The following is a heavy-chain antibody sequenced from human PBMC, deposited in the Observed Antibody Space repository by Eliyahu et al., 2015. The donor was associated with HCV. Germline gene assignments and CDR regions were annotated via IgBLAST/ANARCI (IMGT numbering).Heavy chain of an antibody. CDR2: ISAYNGNT. Sequence: QVQLVQSGAEMKKPGASVKVSCKGSGFTFNSYGISWVRQAPGQGLEWMGWISAYNGNTAYTQKFQGRVAMTTDTSTTTAYMELRSLRSDDTAVYYCARANFDWSPCLDYWGQGTLVTVSS. J-gene: IGHJ4*02. CDR1: GFTFNSYG. D-gene: IGHD3-9*01. V-gene: IGHV1-18*01. CDR3: ARANFDWSPCLDY.